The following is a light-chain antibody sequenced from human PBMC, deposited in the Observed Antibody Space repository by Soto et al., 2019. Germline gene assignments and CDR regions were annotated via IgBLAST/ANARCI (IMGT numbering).Light chain of an antibody. CDR1: SSNIGAGYN. V-gene: IGLV1-40*01. J-gene: IGLJ3*02. CDR2: GNS. Sequence: QSVLTQPPSVSGAPGQRVTISCTGSSSNIGAGYNVHWYQQLPGTAPKLLIYGNSKRPSGVPDRFSGSKSGTSASLAITGLQAEDEADYYCQSYDSSRSGWVFGGGTKVTVL. CDR3: QSYDSSRSGWV.